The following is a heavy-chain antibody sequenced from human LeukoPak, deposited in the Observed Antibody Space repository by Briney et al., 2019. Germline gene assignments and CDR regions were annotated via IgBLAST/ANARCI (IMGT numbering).Heavy chain of an antibody. J-gene: IGHJ4*02. CDR3: ARRSDGYDSSAYCH. CDR2: VNPNSGNT. CDR1: GYAFTNYD. Sequence: ASVKVSCKTSGYAFTNYDLNWVRQATGQGLEWMGWVNPNSGNTGYAQKFQGRVTMTMDPSISTAYMELSSLRSEDTAVYYCARRSDGYDSSAYCHWGQGTLVTVSS. D-gene: IGHD3-22*01. V-gene: IGHV1-8*01.